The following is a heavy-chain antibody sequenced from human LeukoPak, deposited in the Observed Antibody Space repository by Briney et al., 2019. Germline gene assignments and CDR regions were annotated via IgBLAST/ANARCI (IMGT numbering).Heavy chain of an antibody. D-gene: IGHD3-22*01. CDR2: ISYSGAT. CDR1: GGSISTYY. Sequence: LGTLSLTCTVSGGSISTYYWNWIRQPPGKGLEWIGYISYSGATNYDPSLKSRVTISLDTSKHQFSLILNSVTAADTAVYYCARGGPGSGWHYVLDYWGQGTLVTVSS. J-gene: IGHJ4*02. V-gene: IGHV4-59*01. CDR3: ARGGPGSGWHYVLDY.